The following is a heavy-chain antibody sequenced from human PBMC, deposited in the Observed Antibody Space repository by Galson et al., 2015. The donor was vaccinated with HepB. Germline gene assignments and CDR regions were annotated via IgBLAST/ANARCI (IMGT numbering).Heavy chain of an antibody. Sequence: SVKVSCKAYGYTFTGYYMHWVRQAPGQGLEWMGWINPNSGGTNYAQKFQGRVTMTRDTSISTAYMELSRLRSDDTAVYYCARGEVATKPYYYYYGMDVWGQGTTVTVAS. D-gene: IGHD5-12*01. CDR2: INPNSGGT. CDR1: GYTFTGYY. J-gene: IGHJ6*02. V-gene: IGHV1-2*02. CDR3: ARGEVATKPYYYYYGMDV.